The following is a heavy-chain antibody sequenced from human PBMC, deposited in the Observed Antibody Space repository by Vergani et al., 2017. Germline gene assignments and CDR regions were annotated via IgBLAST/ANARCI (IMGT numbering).Heavy chain of an antibody. D-gene: IGHD4-17*01. CDR3: AKNDYGDSPDWYFDL. J-gene: IGHJ2*01. Sequence: QVQLQQWGAGLLKPSETLSLTCAVYGGSFSGYYWSWIRQPPGKGLEWIGEINHSGSTNYNPSLKSRVTISVDTSKNQFSLKLSSVTAADTAVYYCAKNDYGDSPDWYFDLWGRGTLVTVSS. CDR1: GGSFSGYY. V-gene: IGHV4-34*01. CDR2: INHSGST.